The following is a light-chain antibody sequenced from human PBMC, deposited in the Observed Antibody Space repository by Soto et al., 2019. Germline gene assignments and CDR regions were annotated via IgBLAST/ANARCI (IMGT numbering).Light chain of an antibody. V-gene: IGKV3-20*01. J-gene: IGKJ3*01. CDR2: GAS. CDR3: QQFGSSPGFT. CDR1: QSINSRY. Sequence: EIVLTQSPGTLSLSPGERATLSCRASQSINSRYLAWYQQKPGQAPRLLIYGASSRATGIPDRFSGSGSGTDFALTISRLEPEDVGVYYCQQFGSSPGFTFGPGTKVDIK.